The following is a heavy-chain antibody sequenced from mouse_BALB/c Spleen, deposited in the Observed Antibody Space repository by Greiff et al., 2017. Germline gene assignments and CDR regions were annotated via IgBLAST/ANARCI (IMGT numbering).Heavy chain of an antibody. V-gene: IGHV5-6*02. Sequence: DVMLVESGGDLVKPGGSLKLSCAASGFTFSSYGMSWVRQTPDKRLEWVATISSGGSYTYYPDSVKGRFTISRDNAKNTLYLQMSSLKSEDTAMYYCARAYYRYDVFAYWGQGTLVTVSA. D-gene: IGHD2-14*01. CDR3: ARAYYRYDVFAY. J-gene: IGHJ3*01. CDR1: GFTFSSYG. CDR2: ISSGGSYT.